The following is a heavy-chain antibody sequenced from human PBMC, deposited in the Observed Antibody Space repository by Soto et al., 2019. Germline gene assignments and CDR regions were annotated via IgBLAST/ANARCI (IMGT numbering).Heavy chain of an antibody. CDR1: GGSFSGYY. CDR3: ASRNKYYYGSGSYYFDY. CDR2: INHSGST. D-gene: IGHD3-10*01. V-gene: IGHV4-34*01. Sequence: SETLFLTCAVYGGSFSGYYWSWIRQPPGKGQEWIGQINHSGSTNYNLSLKSRVTISVDTSKNQFSLKLSSVTAADTAVYYCASRNKYYYGSGSYYFDYWGQGTLVTVS. J-gene: IGHJ4*02.